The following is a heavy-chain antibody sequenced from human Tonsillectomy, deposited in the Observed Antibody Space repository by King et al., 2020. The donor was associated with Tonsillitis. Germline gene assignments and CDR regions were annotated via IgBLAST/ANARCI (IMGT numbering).Heavy chain of an antibody. CDR1: AFIFSTYN. CDR3: TRDTYEDENSD. V-gene: IGHV3-48*04. CDR2: IRSNSKSK. J-gene: IGHJ4*02. Sequence: VQLVEPGGGLVEPGGSLRLSCQASAFIFSTYNMNWVRQVPGKGLEWVSYIRSNSKSKYYADSVKGRFSISRDNARSSLYLQMDSLRAEDSGIYYCTRDTYEDENSDWGQGTLVPVSS. D-gene: IGHD2-21*01.